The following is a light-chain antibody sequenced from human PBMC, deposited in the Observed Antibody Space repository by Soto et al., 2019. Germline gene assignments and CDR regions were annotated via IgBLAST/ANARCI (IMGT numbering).Light chain of an antibody. Sequence: DIQMTQSPSTLSASVGDRVTITCRASQSIHTWLAWYQQKPGKAPKLLIYKASSLESGVPSRFSGSGSGTEFTLTISSLQPDDFATYYCQQYNSYHTFGQGTKLEIK. CDR3: QQYNSYHT. CDR1: QSIHTW. V-gene: IGKV1-5*03. J-gene: IGKJ2*01. CDR2: KAS.